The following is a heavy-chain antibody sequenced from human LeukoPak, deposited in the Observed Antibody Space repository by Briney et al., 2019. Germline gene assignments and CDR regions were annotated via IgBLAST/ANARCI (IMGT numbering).Heavy chain of an antibody. J-gene: IGHJ6*02. CDR3: AKYVSAKGPPYALDV. D-gene: IGHD2/OR15-2a*01. Sequence: GGSLRLSCAASEFTFSSYAMQWVRQAPGKGLEWVSDISASGGSTWYADSVKGRFTISRDNSKNTLYLQMNSLRAEDTAVYYCAKYVSAKGPPYALDVWGQGTTVTVSS. V-gene: IGHV3-23*01. CDR1: EFTFSSYA. CDR2: ISASGGST.